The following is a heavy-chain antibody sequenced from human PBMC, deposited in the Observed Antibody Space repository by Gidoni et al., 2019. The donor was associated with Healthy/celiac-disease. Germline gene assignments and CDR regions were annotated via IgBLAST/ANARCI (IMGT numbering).Heavy chain of an antibody. CDR3: TTDLAYDSSGYWLGAFDI. D-gene: IGHD3-22*01. CDR1: GFTFSNAW. V-gene: IGHV3-15*01. J-gene: IGHJ3*02. Sequence: VQLVESGGGLVKPGGSLRLSCAASGFTFSNAWMSWVRQAPGKGLGWVGRIKSKTDGGTTDYAAPVKGRFTISRDDSKNTLYLQMNSLKTEDTAVYYCTTDLAYDSSGYWLGAFDIWGQGTMVTVSS. CDR2: IKSKTDGGTT.